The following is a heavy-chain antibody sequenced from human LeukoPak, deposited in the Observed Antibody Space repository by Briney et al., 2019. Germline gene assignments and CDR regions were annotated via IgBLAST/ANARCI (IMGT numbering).Heavy chain of an antibody. V-gene: IGHV4-39*01. CDR3: ARSGYCSSTSCYEGEDNWFDP. CDR2: IYYSGST. CDR1: GGSISSSSYY. D-gene: IGHD2-2*01. J-gene: IGHJ5*02. Sequence: SETLSLTCTVSGGSISSSSYYWGWIRQPPGKGLEWIGSIYYSGSTYYNPSLKSRVTISVDTSKNQFSLKLSSVTAADTAVYYCARSGYCSSTSCYEGEDNWFDPWGQGTLVTVSS.